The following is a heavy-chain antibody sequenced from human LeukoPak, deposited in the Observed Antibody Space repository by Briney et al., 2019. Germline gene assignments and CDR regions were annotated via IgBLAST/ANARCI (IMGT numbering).Heavy chain of an antibody. Sequence: SETLSLTCTVSGGSISSSSYYWGWIRQPPGTGLEWIGSINYRGTTYYNPSLKSRLTILVDTSKNQFSLILRSVTAADTAVYYCARHRFTMVRGVGSMDVWGQGITVTISS. D-gene: IGHD3-10*01. CDR3: ARHRFTMVRGVGSMDV. V-gene: IGHV4-39*01. J-gene: IGHJ6*02. CDR2: INYRGTT. CDR1: GGSISSSSYY.